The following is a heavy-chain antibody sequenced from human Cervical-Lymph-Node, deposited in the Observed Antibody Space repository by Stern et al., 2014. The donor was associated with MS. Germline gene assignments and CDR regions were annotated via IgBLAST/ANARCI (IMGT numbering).Heavy chain of an antibody. J-gene: IGHJ4*02. D-gene: IGHD2-21*01. Sequence: VQLVESGAELKKPGESLKISCKTSGYNFINYWIAWVRQAPGKGLEWIGIIYPGDSDSRYSPSFQGPVTISFAKSITTAYLQWTSLKASDTAVYFCARWSVACDSWGQGALITVSS. CDR3: ARWSVACDS. CDR2: IYPGDSDS. CDR1: GYNFINYW. V-gene: IGHV5-51*03.